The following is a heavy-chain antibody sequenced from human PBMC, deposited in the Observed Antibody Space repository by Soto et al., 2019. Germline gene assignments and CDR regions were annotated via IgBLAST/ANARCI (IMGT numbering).Heavy chain of an antibody. CDR2: IYHSGT. CDR3: ARVPQQQLGYGMDV. Sequence: PSETLSLTCAVSGGSISSGGYSWSWIRQPPGKGLEWIGYIYHSGTYYNPSLKSRVTISVDRSKNQFSLKLSSVTAADTAVYYCARVPQQQLGYGMDVWGQGTTVTAP. V-gene: IGHV4-30-2*01. D-gene: IGHD6-13*01. J-gene: IGHJ6*02. CDR1: GGSISSGGYS.